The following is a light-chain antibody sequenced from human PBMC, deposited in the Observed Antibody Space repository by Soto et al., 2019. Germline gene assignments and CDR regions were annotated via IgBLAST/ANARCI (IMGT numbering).Light chain of an antibody. Sequence: DIQMTQSPSSLSASVGDRVTITCQASQDVRKYLSWYQQKARKAPKLLIYDASNLETGVPSRFSGSGPGTDFTFTISSLQPEDIATYYCQQRHNLPHTFGPGTKVDIQ. J-gene: IGKJ3*01. CDR2: DAS. CDR1: QDVRKY. V-gene: IGKV1-33*01. CDR3: QQRHNLPHT.